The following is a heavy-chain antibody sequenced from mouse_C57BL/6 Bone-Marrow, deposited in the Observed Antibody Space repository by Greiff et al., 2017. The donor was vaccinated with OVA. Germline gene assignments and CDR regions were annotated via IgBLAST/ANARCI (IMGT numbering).Heavy chain of an antibody. CDR2: IWSGGST. CDR1: GFSLTSYG. CDR3: ARNAIYGYDGWYFDV. D-gene: IGHD2-2*01. V-gene: IGHV2-2*01. J-gene: IGHJ1*03. Sequence: VKLVESGPGLVQPSQSLSITCTVSGFSLTSYGVHWVRQSPGKGLEWLGVIWSGGSTDYNAAFISRLSISKDNSKSQVFFKMNSLQADDTAIYYCARNAIYGYDGWYFDVWGTGTTVTVSS.